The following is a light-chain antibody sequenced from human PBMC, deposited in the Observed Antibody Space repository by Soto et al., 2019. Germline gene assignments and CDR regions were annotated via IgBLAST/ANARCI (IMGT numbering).Light chain of an antibody. V-gene: IGLV1-44*01. CDR1: SSNIVSNS. J-gene: IGLJ2*01. Sequence: SLLTHPPSWSVTPGHIFTMSCSGSSSNIVSNSENWYYQVGGTAPKLLINSNNQRSSGVPERFSSSKSGTSASLATSGPQYGDEPDSYRDIWDEILNGRVFGGGTK. CDR3: DIWDEILNGRV. CDR2: SNN.